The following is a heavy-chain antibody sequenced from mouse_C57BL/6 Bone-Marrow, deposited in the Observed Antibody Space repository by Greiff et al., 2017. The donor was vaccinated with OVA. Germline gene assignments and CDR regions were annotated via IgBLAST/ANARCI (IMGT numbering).Heavy chain of an antibody. CDR3: GSGVEEAWFAY. Sequence: VQLQQSGAELVKPGASVKLSCKASGYTFTSYWMQWVKQRPGQGLEWIGEIDPSDSYTNYNQKFKGKATLTVDTSSSTAYMQLSSLTSEDSAVYYCGSGVEEAWFAYWGQGTLVTVSA. J-gene: IGHJ3*01. V-gene: IGHV1-50*01. CDR2: IDPSDSYT. CDR1: GYTFTSYW.